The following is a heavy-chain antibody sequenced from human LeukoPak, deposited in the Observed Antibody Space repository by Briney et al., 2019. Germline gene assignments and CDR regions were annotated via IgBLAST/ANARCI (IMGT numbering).Heavy chain of an antibody. CDR3: ARSGSTGYSLDY. Sequence: ASVKVSCKASGYTFTGYYIHWVRQAPGQGLEWMGCIDPNSGDTKYAQKFQGRVSMPRDTSTRTAYMELSRLRSDDTAVYFCARSGSTGYSLDYWGQGTLVTVSS. V-gene: IGHV1-2*02. CDR2: IDPNSGDT. D-gene: IGHD3-22*01. J-gene: IGHJ4*02. CDR1: GYTFTGYY.